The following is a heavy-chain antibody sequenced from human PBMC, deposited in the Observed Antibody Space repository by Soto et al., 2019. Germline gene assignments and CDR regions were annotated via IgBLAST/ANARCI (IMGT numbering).Heavy chain of an antibody. Sequence: QVQLVQSGAEVKKPGSSLKVSCTASGGTLNNYAISWLRQAPGQGLEWMGGIITAFGPAIYAQKFQGRVSITADESTQTALMDLSSLRSEDTAVYDWAAGGSWARLDNWGKGTRVTVSS. CDR1: GGTLNNYA. V-gene: IGHV1-69*01. J-gene: IGHJ4*02. CDR2: IITAFGPA. D-gene: IGHD6-13*01. CDR3: AAGGSWARLDN.